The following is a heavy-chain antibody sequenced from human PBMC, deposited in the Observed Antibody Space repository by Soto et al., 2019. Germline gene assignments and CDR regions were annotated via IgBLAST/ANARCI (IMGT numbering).Heavy chain of an antibody. V-gene: IGHV1-69*01. CDR2: IIHIFGTA. Sequence: QVQLVQSGAEVKKPGSSVKASCKASGGTFSSYAISWVRQAPGQGLEWMGGIIHIFGTANYAQKFQGRVTITADESTSTAYMELSSLRSEDTAVYYCARDYYDSSGSNWYFDLWGRGTLVTVSS. D-gene: IGHD3-22*01. CDR3: ARDYYDSSGSNWYFDL. J-gene: IGHJ2*01. CDR1: GGTFSSYA.